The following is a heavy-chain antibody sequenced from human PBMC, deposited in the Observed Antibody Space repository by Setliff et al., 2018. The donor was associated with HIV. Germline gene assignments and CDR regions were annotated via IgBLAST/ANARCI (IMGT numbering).Heavy chain of an antibody. J-gene: IGHJ1*01. D-gene: IGHD3-22*01. CDR2: ISPYNGDT. CDR3: ARGITRDISGYYRDEYFQH. V-gene: IGHV1-18*01. Sequence: ASVKVSCKASGYTFKTYGISWVRQAPGQGLEWMGWISPYNGDTRYAQKFQGRVTLTTDTTTNTAYMEVRTLRSDDTAVYYCARGITRDISGYYRDEYFQHWGQGTPVTVSS. CDR1: GYTFKTYG.